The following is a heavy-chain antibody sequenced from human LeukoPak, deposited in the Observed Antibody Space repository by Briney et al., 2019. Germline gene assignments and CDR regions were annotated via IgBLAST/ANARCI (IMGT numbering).Heavy chain of an antibody. J-gene: IGHJ4*02. D-gene: IGHD5-18*01. CDR2: ISGSGGST. CDR3: AITGGYSYGFTL. Sequence: GGSLRLSCAASGFTFSSYAMSWVRQAPGKGLEWVSAISGSGGSTYYADSVKGRFTISRDNSKNPLYLQMNSLRAEDTAVYYCAITGGYSYGFTLWGQGTLVTVSS. V-gene: IGHV3-23*01. CDR1: GFTFSSYA.